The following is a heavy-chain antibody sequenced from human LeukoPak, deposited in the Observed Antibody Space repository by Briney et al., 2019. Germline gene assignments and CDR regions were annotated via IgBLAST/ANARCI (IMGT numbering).Heavy chain of an antibody. CDR3: AKARGYCSSTSCQAYYYYYYMDV. CDR2: ISGSGGRT. J-gene: IGHJ6*03. V-gene: IGHV3-23*01. Sequence: PGGSLRLSCAASGFTFSSYAMSWVRQAPGKGLEWVSAISGSGGRTYYADSVKGRFTISRDNSKNTLYLQMNSLRAEDTAVYYCAKARGYCSSTSCQAYYYYYYMDVWGKGTTVTVSS. D-gene: IGHD2-2*01. CDR1: GFTFSSYA.